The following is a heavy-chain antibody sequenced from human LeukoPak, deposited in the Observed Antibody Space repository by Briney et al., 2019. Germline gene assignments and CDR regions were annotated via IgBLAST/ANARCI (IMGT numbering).Heavy chain of an antibody. D-gene: IGHD6-19*01. Sequence: SSETLSLTCTVSGGSISDYYWSWIRQPAGKGLEWIGRIHPSGSTNHNPSLKSRATMSIDTSKKQFSLNLSSVTAADTAVYYCARNPVTGTNPKFDYWGQGTLVTVSS. CDR1: GGSISDYY. J-gene: IGHJ4*02. V-gene: IGHV4-4*07. CDR3: ARNPVTGTNPKFDY. CDR2: IHPSGST.